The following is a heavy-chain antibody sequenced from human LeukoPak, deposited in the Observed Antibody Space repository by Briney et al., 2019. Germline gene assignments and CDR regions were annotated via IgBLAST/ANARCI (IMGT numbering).Heavy chain of an antibody. D-gene: IGHD6-19*01. CDR3: ARDEYGSGWGWFDP. CDR1: GGSISSYY. CDR2: TYYSGST. Sequence: PSETLSLTCTVSGGSISSYYWSWIRQPPGKGLEWIGYTYYSGSTNYNPSLKSRVTISVDTSKNQFSLKLSSVTAADTAVYYCARDEYGSGWGWFDPWGQGTLVTVSS. J-gene: IGHJ5*02. V-gene: IGHV4-59*01.